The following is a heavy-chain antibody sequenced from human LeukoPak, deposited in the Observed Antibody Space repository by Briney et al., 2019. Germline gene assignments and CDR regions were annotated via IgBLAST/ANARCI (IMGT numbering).Heavy chain of an antibody. CDR2: IVVGSGNT. V-gene: IGHV1-58*02. CDR1: GFTFSGSA. Sequence: SVRVSCKASGFTFSGSAIQWVRQARGQRPEWIGWIVVGSGNTNYAQKFQERVTITRDMSTSTAYMELSSLRSEDTAVYYCAADMEPTDPYNWVDPWGQGTLVTVSP. CDR3: AADMEPTDPYNWVDP. D-gene: IGHD1-14*01. J-gene: IGHJ5*02.